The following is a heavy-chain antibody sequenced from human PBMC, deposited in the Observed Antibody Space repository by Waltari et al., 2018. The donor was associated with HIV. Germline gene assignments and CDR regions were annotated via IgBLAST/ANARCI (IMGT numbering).Heavy chain of an antibody. CDR3: VRGLGSRPFYRSYDI. V-gene: IGHV4-34*01. D-gene: IGHD3-16*01. J-gene: IGHJ4*02. Sequence: QVQLRQWRAGLLKPTETLSLTCAVYGGHLRDYFWAWIRQSPDKGLEWIGENDHNGETNYNPSFKTRVAISLDMSKNQISLNLRSATAADTAVYYCVRGLGSRPFYRSYDIWGQGTLVTVSS. CDR1: GGHLRDYF. CDR2: NDHNGET.